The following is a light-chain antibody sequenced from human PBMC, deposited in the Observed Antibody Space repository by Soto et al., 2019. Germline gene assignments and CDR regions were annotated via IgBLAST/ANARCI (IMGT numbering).Light chain of an antibody. CDR3: QQYDKWPPT. CDR2: GAS. Sequence: EIVTTQSPATRAVSPGGGSTLSCGASQSVSSNLAWYQQKPGQSPRLLIYGASTRATGIPARFSGSGSETEFTLTISSLHSEDFAVYYCQQYDKWPPTFGQGTQVEIK. V-gene: IGKV3-15*01. CDR1: QSVSSN. J-gene: IGKJ1*01.